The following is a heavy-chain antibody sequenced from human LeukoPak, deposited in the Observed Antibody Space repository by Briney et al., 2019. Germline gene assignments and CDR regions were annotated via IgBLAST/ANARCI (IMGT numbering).Heavy chain of an antibody. Sequence: SETLSLTCTVSGGSISSYYWSWIRQPPGKGLEWIGYIYYSGSTYYNPSLKSRVTISVDTSKNQFSLKLSSVTAADTAVYYCARITYYDFWSGYSGSLYYYYMDVWGKGTTVTVSS. CDR3: ARITYYDFWSGYSGSLYYYYMDV. V-gene: IGHV4-59*12. CDR2: IYYSGST. D-gene: IGHD3-3*01. CDR1: GGSISSYY. J-gene: IGHJ6*03.